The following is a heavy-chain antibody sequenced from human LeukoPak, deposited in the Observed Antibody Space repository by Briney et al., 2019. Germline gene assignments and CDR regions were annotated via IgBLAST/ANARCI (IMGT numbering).Heavy chain of an antibody. Sequence: ASVKVSCKASGYTFTGYYIHWVRQAPGQGLEWMGWINPNINGTNYAQKFQGRVTMTGDRSISTAYMELSRLRSDDTAVYYCARERTPGSGYGVDYWGQGTVVTVSS. CDR2: INPNINGT. CDR3: ARERTPGSGYGVDY. J-gene: IGHJ4*02. CDR1: GYTFTGYY. V-gene: IGHV1-2*02. D-gene: IGHD6-25*01.